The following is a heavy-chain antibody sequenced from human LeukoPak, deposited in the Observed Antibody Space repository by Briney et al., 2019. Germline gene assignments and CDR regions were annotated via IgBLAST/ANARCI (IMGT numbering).Heavy chain of an antibody. CDR2: ISGSGGST. Sequence: GGSLRLSCAASGFTFSSYAMSWVRQAPGKGLEWVSAISGSGGSTYYADSVKGRFTISRDNSKNTLYLQMNSLRAEDTAVYYCAKDIGAYCGGDCYSGFDYWGQGTLVTVSS. D-gene: IGHD2-21*02. CDR3: AKDIGAYCGGDCYSGFDY. J-gene: IGHJ4*02. V-gene: IGHV3-23*01. CDR1: GFTFSSYA.